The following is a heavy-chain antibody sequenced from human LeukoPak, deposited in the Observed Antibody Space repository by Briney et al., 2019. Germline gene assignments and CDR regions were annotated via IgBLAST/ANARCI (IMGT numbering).Heavy chain of an antibody. CDR2: IYHSGST. D-gene: IGHD2/OR15-2a*01. V-gene: IGHV4-38-2*01. CDR3: ARTLLFLTEGFDY. J-gene: IGHJ4*02. Sequence: SETLSLACAVSGYSISSGFYWGWIRQPPGKGLEWIGSIYHSGSTYYNPSLKSRVTISVDTSKNQFSLKLTSVTAADTAVYYCARTLLFLTEGFDYWGQGTLVTVSS. CDR1: GYSISSGFY.